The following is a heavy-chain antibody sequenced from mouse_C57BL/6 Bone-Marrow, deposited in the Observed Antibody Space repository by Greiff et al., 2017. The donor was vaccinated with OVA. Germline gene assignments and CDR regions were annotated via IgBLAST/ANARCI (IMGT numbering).Heavy chain of an antibody. V-gene: IGHV4-1*01. J-gene: IGHJ1*03. D-gene: IGHD1-1*01. CDR2: INPDSSTI. CDR3: ARPHYYGSSGWYFDV. Sequence: EVKLVESGGGLVQPGGSLKLSCAASGIDFSRYWMSWVRRAPGKGLEWIGEINPDSSTINYAPSLKDKFIISRDNAKNTLYLQMSKVRSEDTALYYCARPHYYGSSGWYFDVWGTGTTVTVSS. CDR1: GIDFSRYW.